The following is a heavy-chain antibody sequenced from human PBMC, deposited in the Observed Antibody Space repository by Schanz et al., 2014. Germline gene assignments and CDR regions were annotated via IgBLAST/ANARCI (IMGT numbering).Heavy chain of an antibody. CDR3: ARDFDDRRGYGSGYCLGDCMDV. Sequence: EVQLVESGGYLVQPGGSLRLSCSASGFTFSSYAMHWVRQASGKGLEYVSAITRSGGGTYYSDSVKGRFTISRDNSKNTLYLQMSSLRHEDSAVYYCARDFDDRRGYGSGYCLGDCMDVWGQGTLVTVSS. J-gene: IGHJ4*02. CDR2: ITRSGGGT. D-gene: IGHD3-10*01. V-gene: IGHV3-64D*06. CDR1: GFTFSSYA.